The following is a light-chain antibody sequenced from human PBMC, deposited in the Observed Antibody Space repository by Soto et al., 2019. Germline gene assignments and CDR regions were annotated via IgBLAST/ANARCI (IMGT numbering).Light chain of an antibody. J-gene: IGLJ2*01. Sequence: QAVVTQEPSLTVSPGVTVTLTCGSSTGAVTSGHYPYWFQQKPGQAPRTLIYDTSNKHSWTPARFSGSLLGGKAALTLSGAQPEDEAEYYCLLSYSGALVVFGGGTKVTVL. CDR1: TGAVTSGHY. V-gene: IGLV7-46*01. CDR3: LLSYSGALVV. CDR2: DTS.